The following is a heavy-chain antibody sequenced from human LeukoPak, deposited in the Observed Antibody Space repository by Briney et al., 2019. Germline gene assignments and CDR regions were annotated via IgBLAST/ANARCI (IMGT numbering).Heavy chain of an antibody. CDR2: IIASSGST. D-gene: IGHD5-12*01. J-gene: IGHJ4*02. CDR1: GFSLSNYA. CDR3: AKGAYDYVEIGYFDH. Sequence: GGSLRLSCAPSGFSLSNYAMSWVRQAPGKGLEWVSRIIASSGSTVYADSVKGRFTISRDNSKNTLYLQMNSLRAEDTAVYYCAKGAYDYVEIGYFDHWGQGTLVTVSS. V-gene: IGHV3-23*01.